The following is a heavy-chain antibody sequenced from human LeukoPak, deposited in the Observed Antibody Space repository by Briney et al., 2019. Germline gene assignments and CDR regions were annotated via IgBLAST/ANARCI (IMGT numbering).Heavy chain of an antibody. D-gene: IGHD1-1*01. CDR3: ARRRSGRNWFDP. V-gene: IGHV4-39*01. CDR1: GGSISSNDYY. Sequence: SETLSLTCAVSGGSISSNDYYWGWTRQPPGKGLEWIASIYYSGTTYYNPSLMSRVTIFVDTSQNQFSLKLSSVTAADTAVYYCARRRSGRNWFDPWGQGTLVTVSS. CDR2: IYYSGTT. J-gene: IGHJ5*02.